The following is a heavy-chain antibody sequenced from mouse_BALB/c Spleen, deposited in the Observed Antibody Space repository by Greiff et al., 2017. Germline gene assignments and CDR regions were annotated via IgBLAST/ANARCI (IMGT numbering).Heavy chain of an antibody. V-gene: IGHV1-7*01. CDR3: ARNDLDY. Sequence: QVHVKQSGADLAKPGASVTMSCKASGYTFTSYWMHWVNQRLGQGLEWIGYINPSTGYTEYNQKFKDKATLTADKSSSTAYMQLSSLTSEDSAVYYCARNDLDYWGQGTTLTVSS. J-gene: IGHJ2*01. D-gene: IGHD2-3*01. CDR1: GYTFTSYW. CDR2: INPSTGYT.